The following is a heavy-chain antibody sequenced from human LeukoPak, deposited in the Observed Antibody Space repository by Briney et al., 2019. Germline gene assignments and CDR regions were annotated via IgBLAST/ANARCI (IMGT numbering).Heavy chain of an antibody. CDR3: ARDSEASGYYYCYYYYMDV. Sequence: SETLSLTCTVSGDSINSGNYYWSWIRQPAGKGLEWIGRIYTRGNTNYNPSLKSRVTISGDTSKDQFSLKLSSVTAADTAVYYCARDSEASGYYYCYYYYMDVWGKGTTVTVSS. CDR1: GDSINSGNYY. J-gene: IGHJ6*03. CDR2: IYTRGNT. V-gene: IGHV4-61*02. D-gene: IGHD3-22*01.